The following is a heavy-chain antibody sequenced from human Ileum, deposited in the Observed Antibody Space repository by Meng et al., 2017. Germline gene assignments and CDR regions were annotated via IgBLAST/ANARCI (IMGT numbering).Heavy chain of an antibody. D-gene: IGHD5-12*01. CDR3: ARDKDSGYSAEESGFDH. V-gene: IGHV3-48*03. CDR2: ISDTGTTI. CDR1: GFTFSAYE. Sequence: GGSLRLSCAASGFTFSAYEMNWVRQTPGKGLEWIAYISDTGTTIYADSVKGRFTISRDNAKNSLFLQKNSLRVEDTALYYCARDKDSGYSAEESGFDHWGQGTLVTVSS. J-gene: IGHJ4*02.